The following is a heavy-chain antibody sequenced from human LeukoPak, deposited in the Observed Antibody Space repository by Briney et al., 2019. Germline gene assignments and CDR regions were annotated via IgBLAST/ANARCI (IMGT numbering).Heavy chain of an antibody. Sequence: PSQTLSLTCTVSGGSISSGGYYWSWIRQHPGKGLERIGYIYYSGSTYYNPSLKSRVTISVDTSKNQFSLKLSSVTAADTAVYYCARANHYYDSSGLTLLFDYWGQGTLATVSS. V-gene: IGHV4-31*03. CDR3: ARANHYYDSSGLTLLFDY. J-gene: IGHJ4*02. CDR2: IYYSGST. CDR1: GGSISSGGYY. D-gene: IGHD3-22*01.